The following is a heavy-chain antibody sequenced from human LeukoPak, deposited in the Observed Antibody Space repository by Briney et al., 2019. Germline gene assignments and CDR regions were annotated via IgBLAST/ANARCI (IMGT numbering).Heavy chain of an antibody. Sequence: ASVKVSCKASGYSFTNYGISWVRQAPGQGLEWMGWISVFNGNTNSAQQLHGRITMTTDTSTSTAYMELRTLRSDDTAVYYCARVQFSFRPAHNQRPYSYYYSHMDVWGKGTTVTVSS. V-gene: IGHV1-18*01. J-gene: IGHJ6*03. CDR2: ISVFNGNT. D-gene: IGHD2-2*01. CDR3: ARVQFSFRPAHNQRPYSYYYSHMDV. CDR1: GYSFTNYG.